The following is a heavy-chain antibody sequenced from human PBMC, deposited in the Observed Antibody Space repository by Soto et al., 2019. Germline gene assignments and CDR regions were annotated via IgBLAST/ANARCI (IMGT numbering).Heavy chain of an antibody. CDR1: GYTFTSYD. J-gene: IGHJ6*02. V-gene: IGHV1-8*01. Sequence: ASVKVSCKASGYTFTSYDINWVRPATGQGLEWMGWMNPNSGNTGYAQKFQGRVTMTRNTSISTAYMELSSLRSEDTAVYYCARGGYDILTGYYNYYGMDVWGQGTTVTVSS. D-gene: IGHD3-9*01. CDR3: ARGGYDILTGYYNYYGMDV. CDR2: MNPNSGNT.